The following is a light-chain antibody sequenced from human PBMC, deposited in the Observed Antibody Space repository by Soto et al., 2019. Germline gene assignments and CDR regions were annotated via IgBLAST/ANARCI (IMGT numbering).Light chain of an antibody. V-gene: IGLV1-47*01. J-gene: IGLJ2*01. CDR3: AAWDDSLGGPV. CDR2: TNN. CDR1: SSNIGSNY. Sequence: QSVLTQPPSASGTPGQRVTISCSGSSSNIGSNYVYWYQQLPGTAPKLLIYTNNQRPPGVPDRFSGSKSGTSASLAISGLRSEDEADYYCAAWDDSLGGPVFGGGTKLTVL.